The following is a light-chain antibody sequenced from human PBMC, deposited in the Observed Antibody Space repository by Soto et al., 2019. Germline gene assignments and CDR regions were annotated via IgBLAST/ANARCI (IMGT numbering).Light chain of an antibody. CDR2: RAS. V-gene: IGKV3-15*01. CDR3: QQYNNWPYT. CDR1: QPVRSN. Sequence: EIVMTQSPATLSVSPGEGATLSCRASQPVRSNFACYRQKPGQAPTLVIYRASTRATGIPARFSGSGAGPEFTLTISSQQSEDFEVSYCQQYNNWPYTFGQRTQLAIK. J-gene: IGKJ2*01.